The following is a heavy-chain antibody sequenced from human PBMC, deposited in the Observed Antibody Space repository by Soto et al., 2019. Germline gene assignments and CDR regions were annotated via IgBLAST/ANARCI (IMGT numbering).Heavy chain of an antibody. V-gene: IGHV4-31*03. CDR2: TYYSGFT. CDR1: GGSISSGGYY. J-gene: IGHJ5*02. Sequence: QVQLQESGPGLVKPSQTLSLTCTVSGGSISSGGYYWSWIRQHPGKGLEWMGYTYYSGFTYYTPSIKSRVTMSEDTSKNQFSLKLSSVTAADTAVYYCARSVDPWGQGTLVTVSS. CDR3: ARSVDP.